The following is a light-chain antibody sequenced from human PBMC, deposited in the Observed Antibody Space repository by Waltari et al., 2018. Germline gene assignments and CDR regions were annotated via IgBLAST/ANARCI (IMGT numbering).Light chain of an antibody. CDR2: EDK. CDR1: SSDIGIHNL. CDR3: CSYAGRRSLM. Sequence: QSALTQTASVSGSPGQSITISCTGTSSDIGIHNLVTWYQKSPGKAPRLIIYEDKKRPSGASNRFSGSKSGNTASLTIFGLQAEDEGEYYCCSYAGRRSLMFGGGTKVTVL. V-gene: IGLV2-23*01. J-gene: IGLJ3*02.